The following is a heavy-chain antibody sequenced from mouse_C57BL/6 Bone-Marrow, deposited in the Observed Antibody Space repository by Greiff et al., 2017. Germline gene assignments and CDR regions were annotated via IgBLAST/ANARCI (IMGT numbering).Heavy chain of an antibody. CDR2: IYPSDSDT. Sequence: QVQLQQPGAELVRPGSSVKLSCKASGYTFTSYWMDWVKQSPGQGLEWIGNIYPSDSDTHYNQKFKDKATLTVDKSASTAYMQLSSLTSEDSAVYYCALWYFYAMDYWGQGTSVTVSS. CDR3: ALWYFYAMDY. J-gene: IGHJ4*01. D-gene: IGHD1-1*02. CDR1: GYTFTSYW. V-gene: IGHV1-61*01.